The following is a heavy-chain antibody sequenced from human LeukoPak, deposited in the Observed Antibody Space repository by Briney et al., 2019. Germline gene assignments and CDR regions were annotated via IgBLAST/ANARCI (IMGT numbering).Heavy chain of an antibody. CDR1: GFSFSSYA. CDR3: ATDLGPRSFIVVVPAAITFDY. V-gene: IGHV3-23*01. CDR2: ISGSGRST. J-gene: IGHJ4*02. Sequence: GGSLRLSCAASGFSFSSYAMSWVRQAPGKGLEWVSAISGSGRSTYYADSVKGRFTISRDNSKNTLYLQMNSLRAEDTAVYYCATDLGPRSFIVVVPAAITFDYWGQGTLVTVSS. D-gene: IGHD2-2*01.